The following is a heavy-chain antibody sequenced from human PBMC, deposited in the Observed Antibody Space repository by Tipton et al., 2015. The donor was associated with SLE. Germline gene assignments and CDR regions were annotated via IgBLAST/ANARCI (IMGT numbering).Heavy chain of an antibody. V-gene: IGHV4-61*09. CDR2: IYTSGST. D-gene: IGHD6-13*01. J-gene: IGHJ4*02. Sequence: TLSLTCTVSGGSISSGSYYWSWIRQPAGKGLEWIGHIYTSGSTNYNPSLKSRVTISVDTSKNQFSLKLSSVTAADTAVYYCARTGIAAAVDYWGQGTLVTVSS. CDR3: ARTGIAAAVDY. CDR1: GGSISSGSYY.